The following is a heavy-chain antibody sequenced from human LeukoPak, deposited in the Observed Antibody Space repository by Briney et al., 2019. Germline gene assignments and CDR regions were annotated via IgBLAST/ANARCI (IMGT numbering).Heavy chain of an antibody. CDR1: GYTFTSYG. D-gene: IGHD3-22*01. V-gene: IGHV1-18*01. CDR3: ARGLPGYYDSSGYYFDY. CDR2: ISAYNGNT. J-gene: IGHJ4*02. Sequence: ASVKVSCKASGYTFTSYGISWVRQAPGQGLEWMGWISAYNGNTNYAQKLQGRVTMTTDTSTSTAYMELRSLRSDDTAVYYCARGLPGYYDSSGYYFDYWGQGTLVTVSS.